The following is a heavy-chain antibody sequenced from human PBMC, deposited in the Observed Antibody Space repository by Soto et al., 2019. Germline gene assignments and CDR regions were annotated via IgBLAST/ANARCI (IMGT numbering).Heavy chain of an antibody. J-gene: IGHJ3*02. CDR1: GFTFSSYG. CDR2: IWYDGSNK. CDR3: ARDRSKWLRYAFDI. D-gene: IGHD5-12*01. V-gene: IGHV3-33*01. Sequence: GGSLRLSCAASGFTFSSYGMHWVRQAPGKGLEWVAVIWYDGSNKYYADSVKGRFTISRDNSKNTLYLQMNSLRAEDTAVYYCARDRSKWLRYAFDIWGQGTMVTVSS.